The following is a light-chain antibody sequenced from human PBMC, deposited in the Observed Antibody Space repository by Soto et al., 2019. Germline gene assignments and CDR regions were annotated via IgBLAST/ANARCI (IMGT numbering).Light chain of an antibody. CDR2: KAS. CDR3: QQYNGYRWT. V-gene: IGKV1-5*03. Sequence: DIQMTQSPSTLSASVGDRVTITCRASQSINIWLAWYQQKPGRAPKLLIYKASTLGSGVPLRFSGSGSGTEFTLTISSLQPDDFATYYCQQYNGYRWTFGQGTKVDIK. J-gene: IGKJ1*01. CDR1: QSINIW.